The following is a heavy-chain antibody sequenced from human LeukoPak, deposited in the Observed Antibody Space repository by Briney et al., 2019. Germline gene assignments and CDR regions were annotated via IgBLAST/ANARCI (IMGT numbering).Heavy chain of an antibody. Sequence: SETLSLTCTVSGDSFSSHYWSWVRQPPGKGLEWIGYIARNGRTNYTPSLKSRVTMSIDTSKNQFSLKLYSLTAADAAVYYCATVSGASAMLYWGQGTLVIVSS. CDR2: IARNGRT. CDR3: ATVSGASAMLY. J-gene: IGHJ4*02. CDR1: GDSFSSHY. D-gene: IGHD3-10*01. V-gene: IGHV4-59*11.